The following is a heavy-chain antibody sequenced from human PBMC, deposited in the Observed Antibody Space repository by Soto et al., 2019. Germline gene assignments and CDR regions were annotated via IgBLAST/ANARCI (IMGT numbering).Heavy chain of an antibody. Sequence: ASVKVSCKASGYTFTSYDINWVRQATGQGLEWMGWMNPNSGNTGYAQKFQGRVTMTRNTSISTAYMELSSLRSEDTAVYYCARVRRYCSGGSCSRNWFDPWGQGTLVTVSS. J-gene: IGHJ5*02. CDR1: GYTFTSYD. D-gene: IGHD2-15*01. CDR3: ARVRRYCSGGSCSRNWFDP. CDR2: MNPNSGNT. V-gene: IGHV1-8*01.